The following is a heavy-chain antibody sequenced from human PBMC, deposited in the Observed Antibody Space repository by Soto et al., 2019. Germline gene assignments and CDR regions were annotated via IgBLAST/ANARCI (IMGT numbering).Heavy chain of an antibody. D-gene: IGHD5-12*01. CDR2: FDPEDGET. CDR3: ATYQRGMATTTLDY. Sequence: ASVKVSCKVSGYTFTELSMHWVRQAPGKGLEWMGGFDPEDGETIYAQKFQGRVTMTEDTSTDTAYMELSSLRSEDTAVYYCATYQRGMATTTLDYWGQGTLVTVSS. CDR1: GYTFTELS. J-gene: IGHJ4*02. V-gene: IGHV1-24*01.